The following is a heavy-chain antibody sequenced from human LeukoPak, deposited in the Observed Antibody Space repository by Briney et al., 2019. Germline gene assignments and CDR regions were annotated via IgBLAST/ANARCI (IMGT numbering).Heavy chain of an antibody. Sequence: GGSLRLSCAASGFTFSNAWMSWVRQAPGKGLEWVGRSKSKTDGGTTDYAAPVKGRFTISRDDSKNTLYLQMNSLKTEDTAVYYCTTGLPTYCGGDCYFDWGQGTLVTVSS. V-gene: IGHV3-15*01. D-gene: IGHD2-21*01. CDR3: TTGLPTYCGGDCYFD. J-gene: IGHJ4*02. CDR2: SKSKTDGGTT. CDR1: GFTFSNAW.